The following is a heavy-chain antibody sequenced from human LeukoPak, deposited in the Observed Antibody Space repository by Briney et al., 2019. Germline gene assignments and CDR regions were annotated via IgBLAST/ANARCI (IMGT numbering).Heavy chain of an antibody. CDR2: IFGDRT. Sequence: PGGSLRLSCAASGFTFSHYAMSRVRQAPGRGLEGVSGIFGDRTYYADSVEGRFIISRDNSRDTLYLQMNNLRVDDTALYYCAKDLPLSPVPPRAFDVWGRGTRVSVSS. CDR1: GFTFSHYA. D-gene: IGHD5/OR15-5a*01. V-gene: IGHV3-23*01. CDR3: AKDLPLSPVPPRAFDV. J-gene: IGHJ3*01.